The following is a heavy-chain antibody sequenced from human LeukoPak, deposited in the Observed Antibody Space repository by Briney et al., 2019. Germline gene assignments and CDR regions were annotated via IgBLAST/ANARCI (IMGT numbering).Heavy chain of an antibody. CDR2: INHSGST. CDR1: GGSFSGYY. V-gene: IGHV4-34*01. CDR3: ARGSASYYYGSGRFDY. D-gene: IGHD3-10*01. Sequence: SETLSLTCAVYGGSFSGYYWSWIRQPPGKGLEWIGEINHSGSTNYNPSLKSRVTISVDTFKNQFSLKLSSVTAADTAVYYCARGSASYYYGSGRFDYWGQGTLVTVSS. J-gene: IGHJ4*02.